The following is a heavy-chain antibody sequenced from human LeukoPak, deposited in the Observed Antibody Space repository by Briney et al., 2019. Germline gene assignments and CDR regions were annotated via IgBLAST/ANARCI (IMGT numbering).Heavy chain of an antibody. Sequence: GGSLRLSCTVSGYTFGDYALTWFRQAPGKGLVWVSRIKSDGSVTGYADSVKGRFTISRDNAKNTVYLQMNSLRAEDTAVYYCARDWIDRGTFDPWGQGTLVTVSS. V-gene: IGHV3-74*01. CDR3: ARDWIDRGTFDP. CDR1: GYTFGDYA. D-gene: IGHD2-2*03. CDR2: IKSDGSVT. J-gene: IGHJ5*02.